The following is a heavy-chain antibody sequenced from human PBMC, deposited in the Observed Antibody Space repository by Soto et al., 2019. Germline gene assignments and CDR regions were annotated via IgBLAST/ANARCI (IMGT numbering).Heavy chain of an antibody. J-gene: IGHJ4*02. D-gene: IGHD6-19*01. CDR3: AKEQWLGTVFDY. Sequence: GGSLRLSCAVSGFTFRSYAMSWVRQVPGKGLECVSTISPSGDSTYYGDSVKGRFTISRDNSKNMLYLQLNSLRAEDTAVYYCAKEQWLGTVFDYWGQGTQVTVSS. CDR1: GFTFRSYA. CDR2: ISPSGDST. V-gene: IGHV3-23*01.